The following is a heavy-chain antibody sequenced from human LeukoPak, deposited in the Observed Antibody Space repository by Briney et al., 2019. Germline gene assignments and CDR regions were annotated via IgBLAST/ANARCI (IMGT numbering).Heavy chain of an antibody. Sequence: GGSLSLSCAASGFTFSSYGMHWVRQAPGKGLEWVAFIRYDGSNKYYANSVKGRFTISRDNSKNTLYLQMNSLRAEDTAVYYCAKDPIAVAGTGADYWGQGTLVTVSS. J-gene: IGHJ4*02. CDR3: AKDPIAVAGTGADY. CDR1: GFTFSSYG. V-gene: IGHV3-30*02. D-gene: IGHD6-19*01. CDR2: IRYDGSNK.